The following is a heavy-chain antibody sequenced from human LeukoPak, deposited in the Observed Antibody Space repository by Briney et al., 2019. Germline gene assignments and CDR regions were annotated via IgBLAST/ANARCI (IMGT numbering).Heavy chain of an antibody. CDR3: ARNRIAAADENYYYYYYMDV. J-gene: IGHJ6*03. Sequence: TSETLSLTCTVSGGSISSYYWSWIRQPAGKGLEWIGRIYTGGSTNYNPSLKSRVTMSVDTPKNQFSLKLSSVTAADTAVYYCARNRIAAADENYYYYYYMDVWGKGTTVTVSS. D-gene: IGHD6-13*01. CDR2: IYTGGST. V-gene: IGHV4-4*07. CDR1: GGSISSYY.